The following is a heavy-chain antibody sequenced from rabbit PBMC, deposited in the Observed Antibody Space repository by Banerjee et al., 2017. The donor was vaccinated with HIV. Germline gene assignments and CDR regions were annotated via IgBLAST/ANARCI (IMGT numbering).Heavy chain of an antibody. D-gene: IGHD3-1*01. CDR3: ARAWGSL. V-gene: IGHV1S40*01. CDR2: IYPDYDST. Sequence: QPLEESGGGLVKPGASLPLPCKASGFALSSSNCMCWVRQAPGKGLEWIAYIYPDYDSTDYATWVNGRFTISFDNAQNAVFLQMTNLTAADTATYFCARAWGSLWGPGTSSPS. CDR1: GFALSSSNC. J-gene: IGHJ4*01.